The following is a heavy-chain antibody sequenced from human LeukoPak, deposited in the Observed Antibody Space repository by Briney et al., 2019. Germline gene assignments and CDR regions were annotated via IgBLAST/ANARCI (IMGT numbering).Heavy chain of an antibody. CDR2: IYCSGST. V-gene: IGHV4-59*01. CDR1: GGSISSYY. Sequence: PSETLSLTCTVSGGSISSYYWSWIRQPPGKGLEWIGYIYCSGSTNYNPSLKSRVTISVDTSKNQFSLKLSSVTAADTAVYYCARDVGSGSYYYFDYWGQGTLVTVSS. CDR3: ARDVGSGSYYYFDY. D-gene: IGHD1-26*01. J-gene: IGHJ4*02.